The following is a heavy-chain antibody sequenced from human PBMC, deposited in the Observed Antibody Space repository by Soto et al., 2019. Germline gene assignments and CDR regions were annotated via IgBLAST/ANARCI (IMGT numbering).Heavy chain of an antibody. Sequence: SATLSLTCAFSGCSFNSGSYSWSWIRQPPGKGLEWIGYIYHSGSTYYNPSLKSRVTISVDTSKNQFSLKLSSVTAADTAVYYCARDQEGYNWFDPWGQGTLVTVSS. CDR1: GCSFNSGSYS. V-gene: IGHV4-31*11. CDR2: IYHSGST. CDR3: ARDQEGYNWFDP. J-gene: IGHJ5*02.